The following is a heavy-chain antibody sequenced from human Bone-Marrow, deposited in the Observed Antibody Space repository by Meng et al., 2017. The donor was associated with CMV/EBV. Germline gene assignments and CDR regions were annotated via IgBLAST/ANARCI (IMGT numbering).Heavy chain of an antibody. Sequence: SETLSLTCTVSGGSISNYYWSWIRQSPGRGLEWIGYIYSSGNTNYNPSLKSRVTRSVDPSKNQFSLRLSTVTAADTAIYYCARGPTRDKLDSWGQGTLVTVSS. CDR2: IYSSGNT. CDR3: ARGPTRDKLDS. V-gene: IGHV4-59*01. CDR1: GGSISNYY. J-gene: IGHJ4*02. D-gene: IGHD5-24*01.